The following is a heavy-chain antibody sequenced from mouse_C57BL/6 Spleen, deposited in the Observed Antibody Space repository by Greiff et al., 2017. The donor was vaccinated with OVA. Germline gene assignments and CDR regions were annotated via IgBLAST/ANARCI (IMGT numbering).Heavy chain of an antibody. D-gene: IGHD2-4*01. Sequence: QVQLQQPGAELVKPGASVKMSCKASGYTFTSYWITWVKQRPGQGLEWIGDIYPGSGSPNYTETFKSKVTLTVDTSSSTAYMQHSSLTSEDSAVYYCARRGYYDYDGLAYWGQGTLVTVSA. V-gene: IGHV1-55*01. CDR3: ARRGYYDYDGLAY. CDR1: GYTFTSYW. CDR2: IYPGSGSP. J-gene: IGHJ3*01.